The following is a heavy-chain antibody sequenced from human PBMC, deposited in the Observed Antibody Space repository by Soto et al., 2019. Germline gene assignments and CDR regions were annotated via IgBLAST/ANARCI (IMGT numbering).Heavy chain of an antibody. CDR3: AREGGFGGLVDY. D-gene: IGHD3-10*01. V-gene: IGHV4-30-4*01. CDR2: IYYSGST. CDR1: CGSISSGDYY. J-gene: IGHJ4*02. Sequence: QVQLQESGPGLVKPSQTLSLTCTVSCGSISSGDYYWSWIRQPPGKGLEWIGYIYYSGSTYYNPSLKRRVTISVDTSKNQFSLKLSSVTAADTAVYYCAREGGFGGLVDYWGQGTLVTVSS.